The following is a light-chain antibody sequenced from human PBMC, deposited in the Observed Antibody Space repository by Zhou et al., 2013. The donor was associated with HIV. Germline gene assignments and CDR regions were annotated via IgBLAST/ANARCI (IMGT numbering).Light chain of an antibody. CDR2: GAS. V-gene: IGKV3-20*01. CDR1: QRIDNN. J-gene: IGKJ5*01. Sequence: EIVMTQSPATLSASLGERVTLSCRASQRIDNNLAWYQQKPGQAPSLLIFGASTRATGIPDRFSGSGSGTDFTLTISRLEPEDFAVYYCQQYGSSPITFGQGTRLEIK. CDR3: QQYGSSPIT.